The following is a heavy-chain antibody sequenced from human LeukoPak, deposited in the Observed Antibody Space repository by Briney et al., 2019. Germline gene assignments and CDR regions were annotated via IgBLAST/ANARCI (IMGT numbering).Heavy chain of an antibody. CDR2: IYPGDSDT. CDR3: ARRVRGYAFDI. D-gene: IGHD3-10*01. V-gene: IGHV5-51*01. J-gene: IGHJ3*02. CDR1: GSSFTSYW. Sequence: GASLKISCPGSGSSFTSYWIGWVRQLPGKGLEWRGIIYPGDSDTRYSPSFQGQVTISADKSISTAYLQWSSLKASDTAMYYCARRVRGYAFDIWGQGTMVTVSS.